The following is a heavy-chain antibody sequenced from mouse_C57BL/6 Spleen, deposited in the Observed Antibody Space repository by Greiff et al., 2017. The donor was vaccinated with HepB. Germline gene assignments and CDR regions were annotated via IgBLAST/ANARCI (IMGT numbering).Heavy chain of an antibody. CDR3: GEVGYYGSRYFDY. CDR1: GYTFTSYW. V-gene: IGHV1-53*01. D-gene: IGHD1-1*01. J-gene: IGHJ2*01. CDR2: INPSNGGT. Sequence: VQLQQSGTELVKPGASVKLSCKASGYTFTSYWMHWVKQRPGQGLEWIGNINPSNGGTNYNEKFKSKATLTVDKSSSTAYMQLSSLTSEDSAVYYCGEVGYYGSRYFDYWGQGTTLTVSS.